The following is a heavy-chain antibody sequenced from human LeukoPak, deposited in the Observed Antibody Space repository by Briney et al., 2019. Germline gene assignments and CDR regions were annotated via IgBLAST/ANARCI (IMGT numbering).Heavy chain of an antibody. CDR3: ARAQQRFWSGTSPRWFDY. V-gene: IGHV4-34*01. CDR2: INHSGST. Sequence: PSETLSLTCAVYGGSFSGYYRSWIRQPPGKGLEWIGEINHSGSTNYNPSLKSRVTISVDTSKNQFSLKLSSVTAADTAVYYCARAQQRFWSGTSPRWFDYWGQGTLVTVSS. CDR1: GGSFSGYY. D-gene: IGHD3-3*01. J-gene: IGHJ4*02.